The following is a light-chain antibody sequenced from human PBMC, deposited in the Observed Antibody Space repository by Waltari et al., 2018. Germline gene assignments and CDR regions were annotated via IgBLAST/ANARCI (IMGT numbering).Light chain of an antibody. CDR1: SSDVGGYNY. J-gene: IGLJ3*02. CDR2: EVS. Sequence: QSALTQAASESGAPGQSITIACTGTSSDVGGYNYVHRYQQHPGKAPKLMTYEVSNRHSGVSVRFSGSKSGNTASLTISGSQAEDEADYYCSAYISSTIQVIGGGTKLTVL. CDR3: SAYISSTIQV. V-gene: IGLV2-14*01.